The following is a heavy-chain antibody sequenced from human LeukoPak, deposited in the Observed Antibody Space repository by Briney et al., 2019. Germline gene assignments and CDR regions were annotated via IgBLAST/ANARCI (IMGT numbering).Heavy chain of an antibody. Sequence: ETSETLSLTCTVSAGSISSGGYYWSWIRQHPGKGLEWIGYIYYSGSTYYNPSLKSRVTISVDTSKNQFSLNLSSVTAADTAVYYRARDEMGMEAFDIWGQGTMVTVSS. J-gene: IGHJ3*02. D-gene: IGHD7-27*01. CDR3: ARDEMGMEAFDI. CDR1: AGSISSGGYY. V-gene: IGHV4-31*03. CDR2: IYYSGST.